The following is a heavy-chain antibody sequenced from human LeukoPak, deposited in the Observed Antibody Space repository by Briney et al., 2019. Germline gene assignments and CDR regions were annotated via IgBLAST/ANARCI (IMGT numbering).Heavy chain of an antibody. V-gene: IGHV3-21*01. CDR1: GFTFSSYN. Sequence: GGFLRLSCAASGFTFSSYNMNWVRQAPGKGLEWVSSISSSSTYIYYADSVKGRFTISRDNAKKSLYLQMNSLRAEDTAVYYCARDQGGSDPYYFDYWGQGTLVTVSS. CDR2: ISSSSTYI. D-gene: IGHD1-26*01. J-gene: IGHJ4*02. CDR3: ARDQGGSDPYYFDY.